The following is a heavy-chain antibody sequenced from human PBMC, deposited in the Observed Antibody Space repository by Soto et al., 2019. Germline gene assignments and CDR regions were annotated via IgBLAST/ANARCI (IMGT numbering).Heavy chain of an antibody. V-gene: IGHV2-5*02. CDR1: GFSLSTSGMG. CDR3: AHTYDGDYGGGYFDY. D-gene: IGHD4-17*01. Sequence: QITLKESGPTLVKPTQTLTLTCTFSGFSLSTSGMGVGWIRQPPGKALEWLALIYWGDDKRYSASLKSSLTITNDTSKNEVVLTMTNMDPVDTATYYCAHTYDGDYGGGYFDYWGQGTLVTVSS. J-gene: IGHJ4*02. CDR2: IYWGDDK.